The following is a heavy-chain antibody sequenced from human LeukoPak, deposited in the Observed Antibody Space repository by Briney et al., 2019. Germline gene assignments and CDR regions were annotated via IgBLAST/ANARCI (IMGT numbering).Heavy chain of an antibody. V-gene: IGHV1-46*01. CDR1: GYTFTRYY. CDR2: INPSGGST. CDR3: AREGITMIEVVSDAFDI. D-gene: IGHD3-22*01. J-gene: IGHJ3*02. Sequence: ASVKVSCKASGYTFTRYYMHWVRQAPGQGLEWMGIINPSGGSTRYAQKFQGRVTMTRDTSTSTVYMELSSVRSEDTAVYYCAREGITMIEVVSDAFDIWGQGTMVTVSS.